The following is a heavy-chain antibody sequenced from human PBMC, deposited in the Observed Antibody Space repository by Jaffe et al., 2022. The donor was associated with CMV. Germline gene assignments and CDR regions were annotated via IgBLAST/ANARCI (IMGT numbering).Heavy chain of an antibody. CDR1: GYTFTGYY. CDR2: INPNSGGT. Sequence: QVQLVQSGAEVKKPGASVKVSCKASGYTFTGYYMHWVRQAPGQGLEWMGWINPNSGGTNYAQKFQGRVTMTRDTSISTAYMELSRLRSDDTAVYYCARDYYYDSSGYLNDYWGQGTLVTVSS. D-gene: IGHD3-22*01. V-gene: IGHV1-2*02. CDR3: ARDYYYDSSGYLNDY. J-gene: IGHJ4*02.